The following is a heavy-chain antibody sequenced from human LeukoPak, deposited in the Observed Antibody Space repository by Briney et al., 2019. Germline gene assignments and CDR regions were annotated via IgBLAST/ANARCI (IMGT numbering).Heavy chain of an antibody. CDR1: GYTFTSYG. D-gene: IGHD3-10*01. Sequence: ASVKVSCKASGYTFTSYGISWVRQAPGQGLEWMGWISAYNGNTNYAQKLQGRVTITTDTSTSTAYMELRSLRSDDTAVYYCARVPVHIWFGDVRDALDYWGQGTLVTVSS. CDR2: ISAYNGNT. V-gene: IGHV1-18*01. CDR3: ARVPVHIWFGDVRDALDY. J-gene: IGHJ4*02.